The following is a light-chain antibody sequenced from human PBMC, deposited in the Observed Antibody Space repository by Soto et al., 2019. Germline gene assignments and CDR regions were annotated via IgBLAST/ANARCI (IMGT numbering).Light chain of an antibody. Sequence: QSALTQPASMSGSPGQSITISCTGTSSDVGGSNSVSWYQQHPGKAPKLMIYDVTNRPSWVSTRFSGSKSGNTASLTISGLQAEDAADYYCNSYTSSTTVVFGGGTKVTVL. V-gene: IGLV2-14*03. CDR3: NSYTSSTTVV. CDR2: DVT. J-gene: IGLJ2*01. CDR1: SSDVGGSNS.